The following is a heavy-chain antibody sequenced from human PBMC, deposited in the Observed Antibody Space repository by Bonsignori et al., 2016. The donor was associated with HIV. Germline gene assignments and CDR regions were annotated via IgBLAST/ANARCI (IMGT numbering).Heavy chain of an antibody. V-gene: IGHV1-18*01. D-gene: IGHD7-27*01. Sequence: WVRQAPGQGLEWMGWISAYNGNTNYAQKLQGRVTMTTDTSTSTAYMELRSLRSDDTAVYYCAREITGEFDYWGQGTLVTVSS. CDR2: ISAYNGNT. J-gene: IGHJ4*02. CDR3: AREITGEFDY.